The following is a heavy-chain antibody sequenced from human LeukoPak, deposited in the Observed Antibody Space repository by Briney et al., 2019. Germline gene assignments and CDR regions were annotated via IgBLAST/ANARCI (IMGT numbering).Heavy chain of an antibody. J-gene: IGHJ4*02. Sequence: SETLSLTCAVSGVSISSYYWSWIRQAPRKGLEWIGYIYYSGSNNYNPSLKSRVTISVDTSKNQFSLKLSSVTAADTAVYYCARHLGSGWLDYWGQGTLVTVSS. V-gene: IGHV4-59*08. CDR2: IYYSGSN. CDR3: ARHLGSGWLDY. D-gene: IGHD6-19*01. CDR1: GVSISSYY.